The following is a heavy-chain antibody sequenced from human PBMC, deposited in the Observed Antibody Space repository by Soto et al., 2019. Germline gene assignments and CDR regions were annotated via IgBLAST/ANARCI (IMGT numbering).Heavy chain of an antibody. J-gene: IGHJ6*03. Sequence: GGSLRLSCTASGFTFGDYAMSWFRQAPGKGLEWVGFIRSKAYGGTTEYAASVKGRFTISRDDSKSIAYLQMNSLKTEDTAVYYCTREWDIVVVPAAWVDYYYYYMDVWGKGTTVTVSS. CDR1: GFTFGDYA. CDR2: IRSKAYGGTT. D-gene: IGHD2-2*01. V-gene: IGHV3-49*03. CDR3: TREWDIVVVPAAWVDYYYYYMDV.